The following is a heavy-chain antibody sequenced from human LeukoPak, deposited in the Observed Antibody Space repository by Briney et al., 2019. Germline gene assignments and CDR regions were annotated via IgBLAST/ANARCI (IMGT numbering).Heavy chain of an antibody. D-gene: IGHD3-22*01. V-gene: IGHV1-69*06. J-gene: IGHJ4*02. Sequence: SVKVSCKASGGTFSSYALSWVRLAPGRGIEWMGRIIPIFDTSDYTQEFQGRVTFTVDKSTGTAFMELSSLRSEDTATYYCARDYDTSGPQKTYFDFWGQGTLVTVSS. CDR1: GGTFSSYA. CDR3: ARDYDTSGPQKTYFDF. CDR2: IIPIFDTS.